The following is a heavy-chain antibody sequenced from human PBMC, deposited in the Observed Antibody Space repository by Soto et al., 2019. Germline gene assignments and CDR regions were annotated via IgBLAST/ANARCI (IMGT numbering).Heavy chain of an antibody. Sequence: QVQLMQSGAEVKKPGASVKVSCKASGNTFTHYYIHWVRQAPGQGLEWMGTINPSGGHTTYAQKFLGRVTMSRDTSTSTLSMELNSVRSGDTAVYYCARGGPVVVVTAAFDYWGQGTLVTVSS. J-gene: IGHJ4*02. D-gene: IGHD2-21*02. V-gene: IGHV1-46*01. CDR3: ARGGPVVVVTAAFDY. CDR2: INPSGGHT. CDR1: GNTFTHYY.